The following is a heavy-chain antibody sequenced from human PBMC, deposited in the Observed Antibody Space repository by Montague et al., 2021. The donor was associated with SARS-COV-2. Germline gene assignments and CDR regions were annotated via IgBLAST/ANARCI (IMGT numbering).Heavy chain of an antibody. CDR3: ARHCITLFLGRMFDY. CDR2: IDFSGST. J-gene: IGHJ4*02. D-gene: IGHD3-9*01. CDR1: GGSIRSSSCY. V-gene: IGHV4-39*01. Sequence: SETLSLTCTVSGGSIRSSSCYWGWIRGPPGKGLEWIGSIDFSGSTYYXPSVKSRVTISVDTSKNQFSLKLTSVTAADTAVYYCARHCITLFLGRMFDYWGQGTLVTVSS.